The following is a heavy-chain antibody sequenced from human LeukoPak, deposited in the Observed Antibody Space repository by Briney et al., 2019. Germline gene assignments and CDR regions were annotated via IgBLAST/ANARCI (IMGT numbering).Heavy chain of an antibody. V-gene: IGHV3-30*02. CDR3: AKEEPPFDDAFDI. CDR2: IQYDGSDK. CDR1: GFTFSSYG. Sequence: PGGSLRLSCAASGFTFSSYGMHCVRQAPGKGLEWVSFIQYDGSDKYYGDSVKGRFTISRDNSKNTLYLQMNSLRAEDSAVYYCAKEEPPFDDAFDIWGQGTMVTVSS. J-gene: IGHJ3*02. D-gene: IGHD1-26*01.